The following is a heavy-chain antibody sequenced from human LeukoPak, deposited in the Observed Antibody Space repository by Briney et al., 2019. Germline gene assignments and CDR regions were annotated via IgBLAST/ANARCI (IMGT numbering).Heavy chain of an antibody. V-gene: IGHV4-39*07. CDR2: IYYSGST. D-gene: IGHD2-15*01. CDR1: GGSISSSSYY. Sequence: PSETLSLTCTVSGGSISSSSYYWGWIRQPPGKGLEWIGSIYYSGSTYYNPSLKSRVTISVDTSKNQFSLKLSSVTAADTAVYYCARDRVADNNWFDPWGQGTLVTVSS. J-gene: IGHJ5*02. CDR3: ARDRVADNNWFDP.